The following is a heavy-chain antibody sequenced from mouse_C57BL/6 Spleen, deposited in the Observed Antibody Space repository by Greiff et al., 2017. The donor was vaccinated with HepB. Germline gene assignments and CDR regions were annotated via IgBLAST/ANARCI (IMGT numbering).Heavy chain of an antibody. Sequence: EVKLQESGPGLVKPSQSLSLTCSVTGYSITSGYYWNWIRQFPGNKLEWMGYISYDGSNNYNPSLKNRISITRDTSKNQFFMKLNSVTTEDTATYYCAIEGGYDGYPAWFAYWGQGTLVTVSA. CDR1: GYSITSGYY. CDR2: ISYDGSN. D-gene: IGHD2-3*01. J-gene: IGHJ3*01. CDR3: AIEGGYDGYPAWFAY. V-gene: IGHV3-6*01.